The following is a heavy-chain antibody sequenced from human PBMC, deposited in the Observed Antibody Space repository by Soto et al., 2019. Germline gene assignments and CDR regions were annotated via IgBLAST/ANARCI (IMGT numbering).Heavy chain of an antibody. CDR2: IGPDGRTT. V-gene: IGHV3-74*01. CDR1: GFSFSHYW. Sequence: GALLLSCAASGFSFSHYWMHWVRQAPGKGLVWVSLIGPDGRTTTYADSVKGRFTISRDNAKSTLYLQMNSLKVEDGAVYYCADSWLPTSYWGPGTLVTVYS. J-gene: IGHJ4*02. CDR3: ADSWLPTSY. D-gene: IGHD3-10*01.